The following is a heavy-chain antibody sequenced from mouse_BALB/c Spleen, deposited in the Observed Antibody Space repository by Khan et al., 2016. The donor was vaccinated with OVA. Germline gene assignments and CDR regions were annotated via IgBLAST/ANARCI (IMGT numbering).Heavy chain of an antibody. J-gene: IGHJ3*01. D-gene: IGHD2-2*01. Sequence: QVQLKESGAELARPGASVKLSCKASGYTFTDYYINWVKQRTGQGREWIGEIYPGSGNTFYNEKFKGKATLTADKSSSTAFMQLSSLTSEDSAVDVCARSGIGSFAYWGQGTLVTVSA. CDR2: IYPGSGNT. V-gene: IGHV1-77*01. CDR3: ARSGIGSFAY. CDR1: GYTFTDYY.